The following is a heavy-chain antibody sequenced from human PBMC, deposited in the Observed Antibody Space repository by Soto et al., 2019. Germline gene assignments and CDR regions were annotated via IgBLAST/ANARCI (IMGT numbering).Heavy chain of an antibody. CDR2: IYYSGNT. Sequence: PSETLSLTCTVSGGSISSYYWSWIRQPPGKGLEWIGYIYYSGNTNYNPSLKSRVTISEDTSKNQFSLKLSSVTAADTAVYYCARVVQSYYYYMDVWGKGITVTVSS. V-gene: IGHV4-59*01. J-gene: IGHJ6*03. CDR3: ARVVQSYYYYMDV. CDR1: GGSISSYY.